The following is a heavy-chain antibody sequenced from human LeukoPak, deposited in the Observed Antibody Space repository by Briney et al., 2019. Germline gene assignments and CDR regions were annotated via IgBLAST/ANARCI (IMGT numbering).Heavy chain of an antibody. J-gene: IGHJ4*02. Sequence: GGSLRLSCAASGFTFSRYWMHWVRHAPGKGLVWVSRINNDGSSTVYADSVKGRFTIFRDNAKNTVYSQMNSLRVEDTAVYYCARGEPNYSYFKWGQGTLVSGSS. CDR3: ARGEPNYSYFK. D-gene: IGHD5-18*01. CDR2: INNDGSST. V-gene: IGHV3-74*01. CDR1: GFTFSRYW.